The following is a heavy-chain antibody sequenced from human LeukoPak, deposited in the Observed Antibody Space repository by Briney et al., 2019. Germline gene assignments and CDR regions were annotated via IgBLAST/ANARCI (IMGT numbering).Heavy chain of an antibody. Sequence: GGSLRLSCVASGFPFSSYWMTWVRQAPGKGLEWVANIKQDGSKKSFVDSVKGRFTISRDNAKNSLYLQMNSLRAEDTAIYYCTRVGYIDEGIDYWGQGTLVTVSS. V-gene: IGHV3-7*04. CDR3: TRVGYIDEGIDY. J-gene: IGHJ4*02. D-gene: IGHD5-24*01. CDR2: IKQDGSKK. CDR1: GFPFSSYW.